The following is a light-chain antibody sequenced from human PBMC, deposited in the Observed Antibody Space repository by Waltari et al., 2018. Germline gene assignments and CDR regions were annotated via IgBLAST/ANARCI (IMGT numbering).Light chain of an antibody. Sequence: SCRASQTVRTFLACYQQKPAQAPRLLIFDASSSATGISPKFRGSGSGTDFTLTVNNLEPEDFAVYYCQQRSSWPYTFGQGTRVDFK. J-gene: IGKJ2*01. V-gene: IGKV3-11*01. CDR1: QTVRTF. CDR3: QQRSSWPYT. CDR2: DAS.